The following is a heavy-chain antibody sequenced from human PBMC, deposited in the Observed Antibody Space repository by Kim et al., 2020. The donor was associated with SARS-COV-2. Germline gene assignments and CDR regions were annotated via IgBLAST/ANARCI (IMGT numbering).Heavy chain of an antibody. Sequence: ASVKVSCKASGYTFTSYGISWVRQAPGQGLEWMGWISAYNGNTNYAQKLQGRVTMTTDTPTSTAYMELRSLRSDDTAVYYCARDGYYDSSGYYYYYYGMDVWGQGTTVTVSS. CDR3: ARDGYYDSSGYYYYYYGMDV. CDR1: GYTFTSYG. CDR2: ISAYNGNT. V-gene: IGHV1-18*04. D-gene: IGHD3-22*01. J-gene: IGHJ6*02.